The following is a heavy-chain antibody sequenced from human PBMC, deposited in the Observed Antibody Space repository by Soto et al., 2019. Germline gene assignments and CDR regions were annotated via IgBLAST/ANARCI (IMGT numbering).Heavy chain of an antibody. CDR2: IIPIFGTA. Sequence: QVQLVQSGAEVKKPGSSVKVSCKASGGTFSSYAISWVRQAPGQGLEWMGGIIPIFGTANYAQKFQGRVTNTADESTSTAYMELSSLRSEDTAVYYCARDQDSGYVINLLYFYNMDVWGQGTTVTVSS. J-gene: IGHJ6*02. D-gene: IGHD5-12*01. CDR3: ARDQDSGYVINLLYFYNMDV. CDR1: GGTFSSYA. V-gene: IGHV1-69*12.